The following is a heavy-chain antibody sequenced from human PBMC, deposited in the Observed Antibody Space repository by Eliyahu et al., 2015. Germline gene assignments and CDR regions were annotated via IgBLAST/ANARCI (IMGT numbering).Heavy chain of an antibody. J-gene: IGHJ4*02. D-gene: IGHD6-19*01. V-gene: IGHV3-21*01. CDR2: ISSSSNYI. CDR1: GFTFRXYS. CDR3: ARDAYSSGWYSDY. Sequence: EVQLVESGGGLVKPGGSLRLXCAAXGFTFRXYSMNWVRQAPGKGLEWVXSISSSSNYIYYADSVKGRFTISRDNAKNSLYLQMNSLRAEDTAVYYCARDAYSSGWYSDYWGQGTLVTVSS.